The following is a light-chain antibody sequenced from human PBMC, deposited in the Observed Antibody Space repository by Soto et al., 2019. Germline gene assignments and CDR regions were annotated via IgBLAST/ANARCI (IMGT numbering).Light chain of an antibody. CDR2: DAS. J-gene: IGKJ4*01. V-gene: IGKV3-11*01. CDR3: QQRINWPPLT. CDR1: QSVDNY. Sequence: IVLTQSPATLSLSPGERATHSCRASQSVDNYLAWYQQKPGQAPRLLIYDASNRATGIPARFSGSGSGTDFTLTISSLEPEDFAVYYCQQRINWPPLTFGGGTKVEIK.